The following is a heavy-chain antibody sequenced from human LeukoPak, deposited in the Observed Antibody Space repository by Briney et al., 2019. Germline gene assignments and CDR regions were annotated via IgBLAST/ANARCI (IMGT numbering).Heavy chain of an antibody. CDR1: GYTFTSYG. D-gene: IGHD6-13*01. Sequence: GASVKVSCKASGYTFTSYGISWVRQAPGQGLEWMGWISAYNGNTNYAQKLQGRVTMTTDTSTSTAYMELRSLRSDDTAVYYCASPRNFSSSWYAYYYGMDVWGQGTTVTVSS. CDR2: ISAYNGNT. CDR3: ASPRNFSSSWYAYYYGMDV. J-gene: IGHJ6*02. V-gene: IGHV1-18*01.